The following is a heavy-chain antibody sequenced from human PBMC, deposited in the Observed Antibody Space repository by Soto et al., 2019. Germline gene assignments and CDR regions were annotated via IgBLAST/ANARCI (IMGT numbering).Heavy chain of an antibody. Sequence: EVQLVESGGGLIQPGGSLKLSCAASGFTVGINYMSWVRQAPGKGLEWVSLTYSTGTTKYADSVKGRFTVSRDNAKNTLYLQMNSLRAEDTAVYYCAKDGRGSGSHYNSFGYWGQGTLVTVS. V-gene: IGHV3-53*01. CDR1: GFTVGINY. CDR2: TYSTGTT. D-gene: IGHD3-10*01. J-gene: IGHJ4*02. CDR3: AKDGRGSGSHYNSFGY.